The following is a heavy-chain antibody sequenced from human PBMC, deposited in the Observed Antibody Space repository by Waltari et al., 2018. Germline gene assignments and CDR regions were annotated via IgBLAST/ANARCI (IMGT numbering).Heavy chain of an antibody. V-gene: IGHV3-23*03. CDR1: GFTFSSYA. CDR3: AKDRGRSSSFFDY. Sequence: EVQLLESGGGLVQPGGSLRLSCAASGFTFSSYAMSWVRPASGKGLEWVSGIYSGGSSTYYADSVKGRFTISRDNSKNTLYLQMNSLRAEDTAVYYCAKDRGRSSSFFDYWGQGTLVTVSS. D-gene: IGHD6-6*01. J-gene: IGHJ4*02. CDR2: IYSGGSST.